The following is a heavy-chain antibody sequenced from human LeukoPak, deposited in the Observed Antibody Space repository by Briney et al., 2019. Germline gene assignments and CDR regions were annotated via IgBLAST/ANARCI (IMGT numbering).Heavy chain of an antibody. D-gene: IGHD4-17*01. CDR1: VFTFSDYY. CDR3: AREPAYGDYPYYFDY. V-gene: IGHV3-11*01. CDR2: VSRSGSTI. J-gene: IGHJ4*02. Sequence: SGGSLRLSCAASVFTFSDYYMSWIRQAPGKGLEWVSYVSRSGSTIYYAYSVKGRFTISNDNAKNSLYLQMNSLRAEDTAVYYCAREPAYGDYPYYFDYWGQGTLVTVSS.